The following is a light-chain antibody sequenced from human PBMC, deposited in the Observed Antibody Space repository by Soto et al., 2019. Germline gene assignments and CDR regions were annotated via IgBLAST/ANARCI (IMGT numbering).Light chain of an antibody. CDR3: QQRSNWPLLT. J-gene: IGKJ4*01. V-gene: IGKV3-11*01. CDR2: DAS. Sequence: EIVLTQSPATLSLSPGERATLSCRASQSVSSYLAWYQQKPGQAPRLLIYDASNRATGIPARFSGSVSGTDFTLTISSLEPEGFAVYYCQQRSNWPLLTFGGGTKVEIK. CDR1: QSVSSY.